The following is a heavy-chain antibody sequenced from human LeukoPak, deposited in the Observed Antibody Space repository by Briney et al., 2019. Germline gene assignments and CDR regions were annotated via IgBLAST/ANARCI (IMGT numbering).Heavy chain of an antibody. CDR2: ISGSGGTT. D-gene: IGHD3-22*01. CDR1: GFTFNNFP. V-gene: IGHV3-23*01. J-gene: IGHJ4*02. Sequence: GGSLRLSCAASGFTFNNFPMSWVRQVPGKELEWVSSISGSGGTTYYAGSVRGRFTISRDNAKKTLFLHMRSLRAEDTALYYCAKDGYFHDSSGYSYFDSWGQGILVSVSS. CDR3: AKDGYFHDSSGYSYFDS.